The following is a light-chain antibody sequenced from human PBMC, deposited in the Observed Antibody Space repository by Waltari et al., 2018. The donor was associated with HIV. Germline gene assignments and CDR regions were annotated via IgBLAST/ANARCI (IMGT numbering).Light chain of an antibody. V-gene: IGLV2-11*01. Sequence: QSALTQPRSESGSPGTPVTLPCTGSRSVVGGYDSVTWYLQHPGKVPKLIIYEVIKRPSGVPDRFSGSKSGNTASLTISGLQTEDEADYFCCSYAGTYTYVLFGGGTKLTVL. J-gene: IGLJ3*02. CDR3: CSYAGTYTYVL. CDR2: EVI. CDR1: RSVVGGYDS.